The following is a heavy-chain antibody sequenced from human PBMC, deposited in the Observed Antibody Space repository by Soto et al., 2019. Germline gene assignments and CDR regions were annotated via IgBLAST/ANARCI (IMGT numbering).Heavy chain of an antibody. D-gene: IGHD1-26*01. J-gene: IGHJ3*02. CDR2: ISSSSSTI. Sequence: GESLKISCAASGFTFSSYSMNWVRQAPGKGLEWVSYISSSSSTIYYADSVKGRFTISRDNAKNSLYLQMNSLRAEDTAVYYCAREGSYSAFDIWGQGTMVTVSS. CDR1: GFTFSSYS. V-gene: IGHV3-48*04. CDR3: AREGSYSAFDI.